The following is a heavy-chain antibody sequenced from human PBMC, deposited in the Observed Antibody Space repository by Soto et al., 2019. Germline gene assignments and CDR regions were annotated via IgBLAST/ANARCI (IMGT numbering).Heavy chain of an antibody. CDR1: GFTFSDHH. Sequence: EVQLVESGGGLVQPGGSLRLSCAASGFTFSDHHLDWVRQAPGKGLEWVGRTRSKANSYTTEYAASVQGRFTISRDDSKSSLYLQMNSLKTEDTAIYYCTRGGGTSSWYGYWGQGTLVTVSS. D-gene: IGHD6-13*01. J-gene: IGHJ4*02. CDR3: TRGGGTSSWYGY. V-gene: IGHV3-72*01. CDR2: TRSKANSYTT.